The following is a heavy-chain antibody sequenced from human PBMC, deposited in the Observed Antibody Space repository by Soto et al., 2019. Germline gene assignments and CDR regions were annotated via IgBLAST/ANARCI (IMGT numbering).Heavy chain of an antibody. D-gene: IGHD1-7*01. Sequence: GSLRLSCAASGFTFSSYSMNWVRQAPGKGLEWVSSISSSSSYIYYADSVKGRFTISRDNAKNSLYLQMNSLRAEDTAVYYCAREGPGAAAELRWVHDAFDIWGQGTMVTVSS. CDR2: ISSSSSYI. J-gene: IGHJ3*02. CDR3: AREGPGAAAELRWVHDAFDI. CDR1: GFTFSSYS. V-gene: IGHV3-21*01.